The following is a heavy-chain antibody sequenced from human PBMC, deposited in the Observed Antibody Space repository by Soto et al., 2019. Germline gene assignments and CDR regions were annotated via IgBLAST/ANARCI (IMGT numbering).Heavy chain of an antibody. V-gene: IGHV1-46*01. CDR3: ARDLPTVVLNYYGMDV. CDR1: GYTFTSYY. J-gene: IGHJ6*02. D-gene: IGHD4-17*01. CDR2: INPSGGST. Sequence: ASVKVSCKASGYTFTSYYMHWVRQAPGQGLEWMGIINPSGGSTSYAQKFQGRVTMTRDTSTSTVYMELSSLRSEDTAVYYCARDLPTVVLNYYGMDVWGQGTTVTGS.